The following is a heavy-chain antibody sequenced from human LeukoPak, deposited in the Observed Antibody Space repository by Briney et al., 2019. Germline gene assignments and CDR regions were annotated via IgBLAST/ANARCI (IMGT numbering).Heavy chain of an antibody. V-gene: IGHV3-74*01. D-gene: IGHD3-16*01. Sequence: GGSLRLSCAASGFTFSNQRMHWVRQAPGKGLLWVALMSGYGSTKNYADSVEGRFTISRDNTKNTLYLQMNIPTAEDTALDFCARGVSFEAGNFQYWGQGTLVTVSS. CDR2: MSGYGSTK. J-gene: IGHJ1*01. CDR3: ARGVSFEAGNFQY. CDR1: GFTFSNQR.